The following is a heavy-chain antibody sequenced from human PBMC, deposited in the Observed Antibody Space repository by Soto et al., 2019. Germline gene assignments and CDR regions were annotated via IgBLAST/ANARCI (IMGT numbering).Heavy chain of an antibody. J-gene: IGHJ6*02. CDR3: AREGEMPYYYYGLDV. Sequence: QVQLVQSGAEVRKPGASVKVSCKASGYTFTTYGITWVRQAPGQGLEWMGWISGYDGDTKYAQKFQCKIIMTTDTSTSTVYMDLRSLRSDDTAVYYCAREGEMPYYYYGLDVWGQGTTVTVSS. V-gene: IGHV1-18*01. D-gene: IGHD3-16*01. CDR1: GYTFTTYG. CDR2: ISGYDGDT.